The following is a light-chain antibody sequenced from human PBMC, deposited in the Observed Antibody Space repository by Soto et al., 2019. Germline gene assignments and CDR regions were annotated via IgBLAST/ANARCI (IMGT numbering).Light chain of an antibody. V-gene: IGKV3-15*01. Sequence: EIVMTQSPATLSVSPGERASLSCRASQSVSSKLAWYQQKPGQTPRLLIYVASIRATGIPARFSGSGSGTEFTLTISGLQSEDFAVYSCQQYNFWPSAFGQGTKVEI. J-gene: IGKJ2*01. CDR1: QSVSSK. CDR2: VAS. CDR3: QQYNFWPSA.